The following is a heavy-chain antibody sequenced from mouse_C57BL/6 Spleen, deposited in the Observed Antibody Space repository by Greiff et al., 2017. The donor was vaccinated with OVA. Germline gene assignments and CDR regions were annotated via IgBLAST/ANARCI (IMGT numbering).Heavy chain of an antibody. CDR2: INPNNGGT. Sequence: EVQLQQSGPELVKPGASVKISCKASGYTFTDYYMNWVKQSHGKSLEWIGDINPNNGGTSYNQKFKGKATLTVDKSSSTAYMELRSLTSEDSAVYYCASLNTVNYAMDYWGQGTSVTVSS. J-gene: IGHJ4*01. CDR3: ASLNTVNYAMDY. V-gene: IGHV1-26*01. CDR1: GYTFTDYY. D-gene: IGHD1-1*01.